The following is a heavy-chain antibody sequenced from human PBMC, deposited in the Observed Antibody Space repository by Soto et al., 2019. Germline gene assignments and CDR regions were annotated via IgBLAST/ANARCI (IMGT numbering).Heavy chain of an antibody. CDR1: GFTFSNAW. CDR2: IKSKTDGGTT. J-gene: IGHJ6*02. Sequence: EVQLVESGGGLVKPGGSLRLSCAASGFTFSNAWMSWVRQAPGKGLEWVGRIKSKTDGGTTDYAAPVKGRFTISRDDSKNTLNLQMNSLKTEDTAVYYCTTGGWSGYYYYYGMDVWGQGTTVTVSS. CDR3: TTGGWSGYYYYYGMDV. D-gene: IGHD2-15*01. V-gene: IGHV3-15*01.